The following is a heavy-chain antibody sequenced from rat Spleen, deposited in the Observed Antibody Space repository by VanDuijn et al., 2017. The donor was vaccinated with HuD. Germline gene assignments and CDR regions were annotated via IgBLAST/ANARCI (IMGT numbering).Heavy chain of an antibody. D-gene: IGHD1-4*01. CDR3: AKETGYNSYFDY. V-gene: IGHV5-29*01. J-gene: IGHJ2*01. CDR2: ISYDGSST. CDR1: GFTFRNYG. Sequence: EVQLVESGGGLVQPGRSLKLSCAASGFTFRNYGMAWVRQAPTKGLEWVATISYDGSSTYYRDSVKGRFTISRDNAKSTLYLQMDSLRSEDTATYYCAKETGYNSYFDYWGQGVMVTVSS.